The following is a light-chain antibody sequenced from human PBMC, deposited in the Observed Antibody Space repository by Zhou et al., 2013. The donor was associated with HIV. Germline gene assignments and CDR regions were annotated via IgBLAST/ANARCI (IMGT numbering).Light chain of an antibody. Sequence: EIVLTQSPATLSLSPGERATLSCRASQSVSSYLAWYQQKRGQAPRLLIYGTSTRATGIPDRFSGSGSGTDFTLTINRLEPEDFGVYYCQQYGGLPPWTFGQGTKVEIK. CDR1: QSVSSY. CDR3: QQYGGLPPWT. CDR2: GTS. V-gene: IGKV3-20*01. J-gene: IGKJ1*01.